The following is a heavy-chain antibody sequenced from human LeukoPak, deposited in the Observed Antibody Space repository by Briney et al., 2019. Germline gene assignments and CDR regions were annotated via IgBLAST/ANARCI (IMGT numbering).Heavy chain of an antibody. CDR3: ARDLEFYGDYVQRYFDV. CDR1: GGSIGSSSSY. CDR2: IYYSGNT. V-gene: IGHV4-39*07. D-gene: IGHD4-17*01. J-gene: IGHJ2*01. Sequence: PSETLSLTCTVSGGSIGSSSSYWDWIRQPPGKGLEWIGSIYYSGNTYYNPSLKSRVTISVDTSKNQFSLKLTSVTAADTAAYYCARDLEFYGDYVQRYFDVWGRGALVTVSS.